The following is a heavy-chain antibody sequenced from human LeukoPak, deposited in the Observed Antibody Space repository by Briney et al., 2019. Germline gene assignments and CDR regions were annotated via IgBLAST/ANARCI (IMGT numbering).Heavy chain of an antibody. J-gene: IGHJ6*02. CDR1: GGSIKNYY. Sequence: PSETLSLTCALSGGSIKNYYWSWIRQPLGKGLEWLGYVYYTGTTTYNPSLKSRVTISVETSKNQSSLTLNSVTAADTAVYHCARQSDPYYHYGLDFWGQGITVIVSS. V-gene: IGHV4-59*01. CDR3: ARQSDPYYHYGLDF. CDR2: VYYTGTT.